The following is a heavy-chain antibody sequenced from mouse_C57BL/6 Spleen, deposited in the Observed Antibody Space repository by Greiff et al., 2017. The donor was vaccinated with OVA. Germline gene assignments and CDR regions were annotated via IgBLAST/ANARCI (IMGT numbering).Heavy chain of an antibody. D-gene: IGHD1-1*01. V-gene: IGHV1-53*01. CDR1: GYTFTSYW. J-gene: IGHJ1*03. Sequence: QVQLQQPGTELVKPGASVKLSCKASGYTFTSYWMHWVKQRPGQGLEWIGNINPSNGGTNYNEKFKSKATLTVDKSSSTAYMQLSSLTSEDSEVYYCARCYYGSSYWYFDVWGTGTTVTVSS. CDR2: INPSNGGT. CDR3: ARCYYGSSYWYFDV.